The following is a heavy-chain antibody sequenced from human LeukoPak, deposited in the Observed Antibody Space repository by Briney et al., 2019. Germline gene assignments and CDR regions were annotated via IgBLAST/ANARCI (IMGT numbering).Heavy chain of an antibody. Sequence: GGSLRLSCAASGFTFDNYGMNWVRQAPGKGLEWVSGITWNGDNTGYADSVKGRFTISRDNAKNSLYLQMNSLRAEDTAVYYCARKNGLDYWGQGTLVTVSS. J-gene: IGHJ4*02. CDR1: GFTFDNYG. CDR2: ITWNGDNT. CDR3: ARKNGLDY. V-gene: IGHV3-20*04.